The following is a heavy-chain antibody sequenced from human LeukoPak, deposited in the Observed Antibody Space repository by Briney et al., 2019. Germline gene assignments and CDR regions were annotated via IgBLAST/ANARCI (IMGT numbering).Heavy chain of an antibody. V-gene: IGHV3-9*03. D-gene: IGHD3-10*01. J-gene: IGHJ4*02. CDR1: GFTFDDYA. CDR2: ISWNSGSI. Sequence: TGGSLRLSCAASGFTFDDYAMPWVRQAPGMGLEWVSGISWNSGSIGYADSVKGRFTISRDNAKNSLYLQMNSLRAEDMALYYCAKGTTANYCGSGKGFFDYWGQGTLVTVSS. CDR3: AKGTTANYCGSGKGFFDY.